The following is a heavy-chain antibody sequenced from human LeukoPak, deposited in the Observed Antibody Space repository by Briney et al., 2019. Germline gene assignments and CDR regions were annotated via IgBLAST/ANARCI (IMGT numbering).Heavy chain of an antibody. CDR3: ARNLIPEQLVLNF. Sequence: SETLSLTCAVYGGSFSGYYWSWIRQPPGRGLEWIGEINHSGSTNYNPSLKSRVTISVDTSKNQFSLNLRSVTPEDTAVYYCARNLIPEQLVLNFWGQGTLVTVSS. D-gene: IGHD6-13*01. CDR1: GGSFSGYY. V-gene: IGHV4-34*01. CDR2: INHSGST. J-gene: IGHJ4*02.